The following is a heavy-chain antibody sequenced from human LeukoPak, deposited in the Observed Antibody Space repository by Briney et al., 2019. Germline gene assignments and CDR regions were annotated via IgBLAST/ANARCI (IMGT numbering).Heavy chain of an antibody. V-gene: IGHV3-30*02. CDR2: IRYDGSNN. CDR1: GFTFSSYG. CDR3: AKDRWSAFDI. D-gene: IGHD2-15*01. Sequence: TGGSLRLSCAASGFTFSSYGMHWVRQAPGKGLEWVAFIRYDGSNNYYADSVKGRFTISRDNSKNTLYLQRNSLRAEDTAVYYCAKDRWSAFDIWGQGTMVTVSS. J-gene: IGHJ3*02.